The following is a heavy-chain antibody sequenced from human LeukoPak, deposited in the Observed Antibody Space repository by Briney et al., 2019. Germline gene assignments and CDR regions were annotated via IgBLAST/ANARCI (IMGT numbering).Heavy chain of an antibody. CDR3: ARHTGEGSHFQH. D-gene: IGHD3-16*01. CDR1: GYTFTNYW. V-gene: IGHV5-51*01. CDR2: IYPGDSDT. Sequence: GESLKISCKASGYTFTNYWIGWVRQMPGRGLEWMGIIYPGDSDTRYSPSFRGQVIISADKSIRTAYLQWTSLKASDTAMYYCARHTGEGSHFQHWGQGSLVTVSS. J-gene: IGHJ1*01.